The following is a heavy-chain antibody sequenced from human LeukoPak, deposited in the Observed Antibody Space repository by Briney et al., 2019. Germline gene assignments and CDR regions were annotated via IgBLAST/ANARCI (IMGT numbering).Heavy chain of an antibody. CDR2: IYSGGSA. D-gene: IGHD2-2*01. V-gene: IGHV3-53*01. Sequence: PGGSLRLSCAASGFTVSTYYMTWVRQAPANGLECASVIYSGGSAYYADSVKGRFTVSRDNSKNTLYLQMNSLRAEDTAMYYCARGLGYCTSTTCLLPFDYWGQGTLVTVSS. CDR3: ARGLGYCTSTTCLLPFDY. CDR1: GFTVSTYY. J-gene: IGHJ4*02.